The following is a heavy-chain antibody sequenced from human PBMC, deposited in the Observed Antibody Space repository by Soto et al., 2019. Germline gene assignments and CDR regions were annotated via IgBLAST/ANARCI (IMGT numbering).Heavy chain of an antibody. V-gene: IGHV3-66*01. Sequence: EVQLVESGGGLVQPGGSLRLSRAASGVGVSSNYMSWVRQAPGKGLEWVSVTYSGGSTYYADSVKGRFTISRDNSKNTLYLQMNSLRAEDTAVYYCASSGSKPRFDYWGQGTLVTVSS. CDR2: TYSGGST. CDR1: GVGVSSNY. J-gene: IGHJ4*02. D-gene: IGHD1-26*01. CDR3: ASSGSKPRFDY.